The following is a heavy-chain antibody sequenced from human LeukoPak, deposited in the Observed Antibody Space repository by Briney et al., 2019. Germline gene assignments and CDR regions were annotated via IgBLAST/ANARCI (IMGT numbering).Heavy chain of an antibody. V-gene: IGHV3-53*01. Sequence: GGSLRLSCAASGFTVSSNYMSWVRQAPGKGLEWVSVIYSGGSTYYADSVKGRFTISRDNSKNTLYLQMNSLRAEDTAVYYCAREGPGATYAFDIWGQGTMVTVSS. CDR2: IYSGGST. D-gene: IGHD1-26*01. CDR3: AREGPGATYAFDI. J-gene: IGHJ3*02. CDR1: GFTVSSNY.